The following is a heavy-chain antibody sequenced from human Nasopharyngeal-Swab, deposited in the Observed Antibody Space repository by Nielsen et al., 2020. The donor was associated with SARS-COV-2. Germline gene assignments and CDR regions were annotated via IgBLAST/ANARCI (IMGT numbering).Heavy chain of an antibody. Sequence: SETLSLTCTVSGGSISSYYWSWIRQPPGKGLGWIGYIYYSGSTNYNPSLKSRVTISVDTSKNQFSLKLSSVTAADTAVYYCARDQTGYSYGSRGMDVWGQGTTVTVSS. D-gene: IGHD5-18*01. V-gene: IGHV4-59*01. CDR3: ARDQTGYSYGSRGMDV. CDR1: GGSISSYY. J-gene: IGHJ6*02. CDR2: IYYSGST.